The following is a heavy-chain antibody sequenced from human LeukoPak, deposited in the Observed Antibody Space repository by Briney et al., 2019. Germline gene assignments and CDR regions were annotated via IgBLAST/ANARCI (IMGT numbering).Heavy chain of an antibody. Sequence: SETLSLTCTVSGDSISSNYWSWIRQPPGKGLEWIGYVHYSGSTNYNPSLKSRVTISVDTSKNQFSLKLSSVTAADTAVYYCAREGAPPTTKRPKSTIRPSVGAFDIWGQGTMVTVSS. CDR1: GDSISSNY. CDR2: VHYSGST. V-gene: IGHV4-59*01. J-gene: IGHJ3*02. CDR3: AREGAPPTTKRPKSTIRPSVGAFDI. D-gene: IGHD5-12*01.